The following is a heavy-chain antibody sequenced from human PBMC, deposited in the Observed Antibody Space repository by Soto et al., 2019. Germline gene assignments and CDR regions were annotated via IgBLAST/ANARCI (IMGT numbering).Heavy chain of an antibody. D-gene: IGHD2-2*01. J-gene: IGHJ4*02. V-gene: IGHV3-21*01. Sequence: GGSQRLSCAASGFTFSSYSMNSVRHAPGKGLVWVSSISSSSSYIYHADSVKGRFTIARDNAKNSLYLQMNSLRAEDTAVYYCARGLIVVVPAAISNWGQGTLVTVSS. CDR2: ISSSSSYI. CDR1: GFTFSSYS. CDR3: ARGLIVVVPAAISN.